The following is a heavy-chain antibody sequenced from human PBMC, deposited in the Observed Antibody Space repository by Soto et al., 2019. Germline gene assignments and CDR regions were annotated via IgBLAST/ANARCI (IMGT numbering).Heavy chain of an antibody. CDR2: SYHSGST. Sequence: QLQLQESGSGLVKPSQTLSLTCAVSGGSISSGGYSWSWIRQPPGKGLEWIGYSYHSGSTYYNPSIQSRVTVSVDRAKNQFSLELRSVTAADTAVYYCAAGGGLTRYYWGQGTLVTVSS. D-gene: IGHD1-26*01. CDR1: GGSISSGGYS. V-gene: IGHV4-30-2*01. J-gene: IGHJ4*02. CDR3: AAGGGLTRYY.